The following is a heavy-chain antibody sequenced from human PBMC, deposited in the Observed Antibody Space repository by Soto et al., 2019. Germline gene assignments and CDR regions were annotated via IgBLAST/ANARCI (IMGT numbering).Heavy chain of an antibody. CDR3: ARLLLVSYEYYYHMDV. J-gene: IGHJ6*03. CDR1: GCPFLDHS. V-gene: IGHV3-11*01. D-gene: IGHD3-16*01. Sequence: QVQLVESGGDLVRLGGPLSFSCAASGCPFLDHSMGGIRQSPGKGLEFMSAISGSSLSTFYGDSVKGRLTISRDNAKNSLHLQMNSLRAEDTAVSYCARLLLVSYEYYYHMDVWGKGTTVAVSS. CDR2: ISGSSLST.